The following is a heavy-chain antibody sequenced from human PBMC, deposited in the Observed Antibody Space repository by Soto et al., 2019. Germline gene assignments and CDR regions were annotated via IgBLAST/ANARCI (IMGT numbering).Heavy chain of an antibody. CDR2: IYHSGAT. V-gene: IGHV4-59*03. D-gene: IGHD3-9*01. CDR1: GGSITGYY. J-gene: IGHJ6*02. Sequence: SETLSLTCTVSGGSITGYYWSGIRQPPGKGLEFIGYIYHSGATEYTPSLKSRVTISVDKSANQFSLQMRSVSAADTAMYFCERLGLTGPSGQYHHYRLDVWGQGATVTVS. CDR3: ERLGLTGPSGQYHHYRLDV.